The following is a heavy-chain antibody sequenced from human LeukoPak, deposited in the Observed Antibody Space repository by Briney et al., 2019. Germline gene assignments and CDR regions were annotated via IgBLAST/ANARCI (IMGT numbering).Heavy chain of an antibody. CDR2: ISYDGSNK. CDR1: GFTFSSYA. V-gene: IGHV3-30-3*01. Sequence: PGGSLRLSCAASGFTFSSYAMHWVRQAPGKGLEWVAVISYDGSNKYYADSVKGRFTISRDNSKNTLYLQMNSLKTEDTAVYYCTTDRLYYYASSGYYPFDYWGQGTLVTVSS. CDR3: TTDRLYYYASSGYYPFDY. J-gene: IGHJ4*02. D-gene: IGHD3-22*01.